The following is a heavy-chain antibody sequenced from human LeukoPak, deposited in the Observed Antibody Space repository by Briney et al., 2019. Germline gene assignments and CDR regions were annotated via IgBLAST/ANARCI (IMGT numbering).Heavy chain of an antibody. J-gene: IGHJ6*03. Sequence: GGTLRLSCAASGFTFSSYGMSWVRQAPGKGLEWVSAISGSGGSTYYADSVKGRFTISRDNSKNTLYLQMNSLRAEDTAVNYCAKSGHMVRGNYYYYMDVWGKGTTVTISS. CDR2: ISGSGGST. CDR1: GFTFSSYG. CDR3: AKSGHMVRGNYYYYMDV. V-gene: IGHV3-23*01. D-gene: IGHD3-10*01.